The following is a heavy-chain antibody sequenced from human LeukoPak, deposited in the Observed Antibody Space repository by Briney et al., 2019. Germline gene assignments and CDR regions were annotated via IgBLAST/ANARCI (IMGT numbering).Heavy chain of an antibody. V-gene: IGHV4-34*01. Sequence: SETLSLTCAVYGGSFSGYYWSWLRQPPGKGLEWSGEINHSGSTNYNPSLKSRVTISVDTSKNQFSLKLSSVTAADTAVYYCASGKDYGDYYYYYYMDVWGKGTTVTVSS. J-gene: IGHJ6*03. CDR3: ASGKDYGDYYYYYYMDV. CDR1: GGSFSGYY. CDR2: INHSGST. D-gene: IGHD4-17*01.